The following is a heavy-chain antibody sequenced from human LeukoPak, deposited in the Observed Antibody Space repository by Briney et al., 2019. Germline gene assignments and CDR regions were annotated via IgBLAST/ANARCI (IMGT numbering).Heavy chain of an antibody. CDR2: INSDGSST. CDR3: AKDVSPLGWYLDY. J-gene: IGHJ4*02. D-gene: IGHD2-15*01. Sequence: GGSLRLSCAASGFTFSSYWMHWVRHAPGKGLVWVSRINSDGSSTSYADSVKGRFTISRDNSKNTLYLLVDSLRAEDTAIYYCAKDVSPLGWYLDYWGQGVPVTVSS. CDR1: GFTFSSYW. V-gene: IGHV3-74*01.